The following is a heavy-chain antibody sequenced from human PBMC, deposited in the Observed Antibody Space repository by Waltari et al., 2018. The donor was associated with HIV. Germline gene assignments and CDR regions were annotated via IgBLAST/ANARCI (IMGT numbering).Heavy chain of an antibody. CDR3: ARDQVGATYFDY. CDR1: GSSIRRGYY. J-gene: IGHJ4*02. D-gene: IGHD1-26*01. V-gene: IGHV4-38-2*02. Sequence: QVQLQESGPGLVKPSETLSLTCAVPGSSIRRGYYWGWIRQPPGKGLEWIGSIYHSGTTDYNPSLKSRVTISIDTSKNQVSLKLSSVTAADTAVYYCARDQVGATYFDYWGQGTLVTVSS. CDR2: IYHSGTT.